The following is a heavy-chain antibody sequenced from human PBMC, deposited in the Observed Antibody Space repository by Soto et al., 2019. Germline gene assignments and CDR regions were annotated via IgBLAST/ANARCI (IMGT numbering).Heavy chain of an antibody. D-gene: IGHD3-10*01. V-gene: IGHV3-15*01. CDR1: GFTFSNAW. CDR3: TTEGDYYGSGTPDY. Sequence: EVQLVESGGGLVKPGGSLRLSCAASGFTFSNAWMSWVRQAPGKGLEWVGRIKSKTDGGTTDYAAPVKGRFTISRDDSXNTLYLQMNSLKTEDTAVYYCTTEGDYYGSGTPDYWGQGTLVTVSS. CDR2: IKSKTDGGTT. J-gene: IGHJ4*02.